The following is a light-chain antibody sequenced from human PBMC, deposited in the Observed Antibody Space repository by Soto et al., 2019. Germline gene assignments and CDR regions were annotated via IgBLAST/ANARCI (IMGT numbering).Light chain of an antibody. J-gene: IGKJ2*01. V-gene: IGKV3-20*01. CDR3: QQYGSSPPYT. Sequence: EIVLTQSPGTLSLSPGERVTLSCRASQSVSNNYLAWYQQKPGQAPRLLIYGASSRATGIPDRFSGSGSGTDFTLTISRLEPEDFAVYYCQQYGSSPPYTFGQGTNLEIK. CDR1: QSVSNNY. CDR2: GAS.